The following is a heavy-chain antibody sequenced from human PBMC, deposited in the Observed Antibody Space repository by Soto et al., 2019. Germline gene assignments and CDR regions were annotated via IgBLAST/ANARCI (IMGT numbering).Heavy chain of an antibody. CDR3: ARDAYCASASCQSISYYVMDV. D-gene: IGHD2-2*01. CDR2: INPNSGAT. CDR1: GYTFTGHY. J-gene: IGHJ6*02. V-gene: IGHV1-2*04. Sequence: GASVKVSCKASGYTFTGHYIHWVRQAPGQGLEWLGWINPNSGATNYAQKFQGWVTMSRDTSISTGYMELSRLRSDDTAVYYCARDAYCASASCQSISYYVMDVWGQGTTVTVSS.